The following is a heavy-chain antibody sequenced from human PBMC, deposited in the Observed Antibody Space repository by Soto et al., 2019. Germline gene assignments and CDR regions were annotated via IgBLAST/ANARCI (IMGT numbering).Heavy chain of an antibody. J-gene: IGHJ4*02. CDR3: ARELASGSYPMGLYY. CDR2: IWYDGSNK. V-gene: IGHV3-33*01. Sequence: GGSLRLSCAASGFTFSSYGMHWVRQAPGKGLEWVAVIWYDGSNKYYADSVKGRFTISRDNSKNTLYLQMNSLRAEDTAVYYCARELASGSYPMGLYYWGQGTLVTVSS. CDR1: GFTFSSYG. D-gene: IGHD1-26*01.